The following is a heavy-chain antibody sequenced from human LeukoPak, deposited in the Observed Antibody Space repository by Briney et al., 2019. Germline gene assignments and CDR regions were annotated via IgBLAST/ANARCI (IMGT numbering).Heavy chain of an antibody. CDR2: IIPILGIA. V-gene: IGHV1-69*04. CDR3: ARDGQQLVRFLY. J-gene: IGHJ4*02. Sequence: SVKVSCKASLGTLSSYTISWVRQAPGQGLEWMGRIIPILGIANYAQKFQGRVTITADKSTSTAYMELSSLRSEDTAVYYCARDGQQLVRFLYWGQGTLVTVSS. CDR1: LGTLSSYT. D-gene: IGHD6-6*01.